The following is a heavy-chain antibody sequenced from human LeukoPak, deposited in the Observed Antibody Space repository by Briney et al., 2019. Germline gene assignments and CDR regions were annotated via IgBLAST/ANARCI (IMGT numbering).Heavy chain of an antibody. CDR3: ARGSGGQQLIRGYYYMDV. V-gene: IGHV3-21*01. D-gene: IGHD6-6*01. CDR2: ISSTSSYI. J-gene: IGHJ6*03. CDR1: GFTFSNYG. Sequence: KTGGSLRLSCAASGFTFSNYGMHWVRQAPGKGLEWVSSISSTSSYIYYADSVKGRFTISTDNAKNSLYLQMSSLRAEDTAVYYCARGSGGQQLIRGYYYMDVWGKGTTVTVSS.